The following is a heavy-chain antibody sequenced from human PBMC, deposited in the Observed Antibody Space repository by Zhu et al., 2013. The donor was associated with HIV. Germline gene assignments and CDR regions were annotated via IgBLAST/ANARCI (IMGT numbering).Heavy chain of an antibody. D-gene: IGHD2-15*01. CDR2: IIPIFGTA. CDR3: ARNGPRIKAYYYYGMDV. J-gene: IGHJ6*02. CDR1: GGTFSSYA. V-gene: IGHV1-69*01. Sequence: QVQLVQSGAEVKKPGSSVKVSCKASGGTFSSYAISWVRQAPGQGLEWMGGIIPIFGTANYAQKFQGRVTITADESTSTAYMELSSLRSEDTAVYYCARNGPRIKAYYYYGMDVWGQGTTVTVSS.